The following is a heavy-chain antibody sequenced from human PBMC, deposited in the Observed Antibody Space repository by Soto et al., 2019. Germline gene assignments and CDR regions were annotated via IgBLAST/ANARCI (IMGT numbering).Heavy chain of an antibody. Sequence: QVQLVQSGAEVKKPGASVKVSRKASGYTFTSYDINWVRQATGQGLEWVGWMIPNSGNTGYAQKFQGRVTMTRNTSISTAYLELSSLRSEDTAVYYCARGRSGSYYDFDYWGQGTLVTVSS. CDR2: MIPNSGNT. CDR3: ARGRSGSYYDFDY. CDR1: GYTFTSYD. V-gene: IGHV1-8*01. D-gene: IGHD1-26*01. J-gene: IGHJ4*02.